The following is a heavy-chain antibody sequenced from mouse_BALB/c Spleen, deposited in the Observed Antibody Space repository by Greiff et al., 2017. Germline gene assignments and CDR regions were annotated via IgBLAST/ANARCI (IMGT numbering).Heavy chain of an antibody. Sequence: EVQGVESGGGLVKPGGSLKLSCAASGFTFSDYYMYWVRQTPEKRLEWVATISDGGSYTYYPDGVKGRFTISRDNAKNNLYLQMSSLKSEDTAMYYCAREGYWGQGTTLTVSS. CDR1: GFTFSDYY. V-gene: IGHV5-4*02. J-gene: IGHJ2*01. CDR3: AREGY. CDR2: ISDGGSYT.